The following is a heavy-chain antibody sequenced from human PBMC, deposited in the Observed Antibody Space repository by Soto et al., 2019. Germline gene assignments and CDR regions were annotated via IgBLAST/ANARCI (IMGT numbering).Heavy chain of an antibody. CDR3: ARDTYPRGYSYGSLDY. Sequence: LSLTCTVSGVSISSGGYYWSWIRQHPGKGLEWIGYIYYSGSTYYNPSLKSRVTISVDTSKNQFSLKLSSVTAADTAVYYCARDTYPRGYSYGSLDYWGQGTLVTVSS. V-gene: IGHV4-31*03. CDR1: GVSISSGGYY. CDR2: IYYSGST. D-gene: IGHD5-18*01. J-gene: IGHJ4*02.